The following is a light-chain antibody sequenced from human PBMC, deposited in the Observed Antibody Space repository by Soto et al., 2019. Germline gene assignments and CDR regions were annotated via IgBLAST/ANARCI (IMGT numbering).Light chain of an antibody. Sequence: DIQMTQSPSSLSASVGDRVTITCRESQSIMSYLNWYPQTPGKAPKIVIYAASSLQSGVPSMFSGSGSGTDCTRTISSLQPEDVATDYCQQSYSTPITFGQGTRLEIK. CDR2: AAS. J-gene: IGKJ5*01. V-gene: IGKV1-39*01. CDR3: QQSYSTPIT. CDR1: QSIMSY.